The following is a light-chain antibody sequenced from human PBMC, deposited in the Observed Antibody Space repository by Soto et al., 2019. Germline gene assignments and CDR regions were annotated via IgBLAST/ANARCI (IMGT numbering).Light chain of an antibody. V-gene: IGKV4-1*01. CDR3: QQYYGNPIT. Sequence: DFVMTQSPASLAVSLGERATINCKSSRSVLSSSDGKTYLAWHQVKPGQPPKLLIYWASIRESGVPERFSGSGSGTDFTLTINGLQAEDVAVYYCQQYYGNPITFGQGTRLDIK. CDR2: WAS. J-gene: IGKJ5*01. CDR1: RSVLSSSDGKTY.